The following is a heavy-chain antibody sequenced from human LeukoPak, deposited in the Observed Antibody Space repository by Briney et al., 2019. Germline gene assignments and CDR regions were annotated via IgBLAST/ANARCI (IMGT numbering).Heavy chain of an antibody. J-gene: IGHJ4*02. D-gene: IGHD3-10*01. Sequence: GRSLRLSCAASGFTFSSYPMHWVRQAPGKGLEWVAVISNDGSTKYYADSVKGRFTISRDNSKNTPYVQMNSLRAEDTAVYYCARGRGSGTTDYWGQGTLVTVSS. CDR3: ARGRGSGTTDY. CDR1: GFTFSSYP. CDR2: ISNDGSTK. V-gene: IGHV3-30*01.